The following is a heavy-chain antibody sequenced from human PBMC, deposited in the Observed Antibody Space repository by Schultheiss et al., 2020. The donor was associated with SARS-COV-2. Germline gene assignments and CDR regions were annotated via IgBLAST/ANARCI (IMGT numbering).Heavy chain of an antibody. V-gene: IGHV4-59*12. D-gene: IGHD4-17*01. CDR3: ARGLGAVTTENDGVDV. CDR2: IYYSGST. J-gene: IGHJ6*02. Sequence: SQTLSLTCTVSGGSISSYYWSWIRQPPGKGLEWIGYIYYSGSTYYNPSLKSRVTISVDKSKNQFSLNLISVTAADTAVYYCARGLGAVTTENDGVDVWGQGTTVTVSS. CDR1: GGSISSYY.